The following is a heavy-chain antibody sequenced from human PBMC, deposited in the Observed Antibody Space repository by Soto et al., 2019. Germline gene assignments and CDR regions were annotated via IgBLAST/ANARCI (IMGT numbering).Heavy chain of an antibody. CDR2: IYYSGST. J-gene: IGHJ6*02. V-gene: IGHV4-39*07. CDR1: GGSISSSSYY. CDR3: ARDTSYYDFWSGGYYYYGMDV. D-gene: IGHD3-3*01. Sequence: PSETLSLTCTVSGGSISSSSYYWGWIRQPPGKGLEWIGSIYYSGSTYYNPSLKSRVTISVDTSKNQFSLKLSSVTAADTAVYYCARDTSYYDFWSGGYYYYGMDVWGQGTTVTVSS.